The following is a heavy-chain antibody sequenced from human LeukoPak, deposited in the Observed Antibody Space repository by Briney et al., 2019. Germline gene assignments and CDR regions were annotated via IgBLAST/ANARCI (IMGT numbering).Heavy chain of an antibody. CDR3: ARTLVVPAAGGDAFDI. D-gene: IGHD2-2*01. CDR1: GFTFSDYY. V-gene: IGHV3-11*01. J-gene: IGHJ3*02. CDR2: ISSSGSTI. Sequence: GGSLRLSCAASGFTFSDYYMSWIRQAPGKGLEWVSYISSSGSTIYYADSVKGRFTISRDNAKNSLYLQMNSLRAEDTAVYYCARTLVVPAAGGDAFDIWGQGTMVTVSS.